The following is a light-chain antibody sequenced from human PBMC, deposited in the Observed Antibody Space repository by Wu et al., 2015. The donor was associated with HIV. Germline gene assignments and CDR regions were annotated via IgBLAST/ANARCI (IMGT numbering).Light chain of an antibody. CDR1: QSVSSN. J-gene: IGKJ2*03. V-gene: IGKV3-15*01. CDR3: QQYNNWPPGLS. Sequence: EIVMTQSPATLSVSPGERATLSCRASQSVSSNLAWYQQKPGQAPRLLIYGASTRATGIPARFSGSGSGTEFTLTISSLQSEDFAVYYCQQYNNWPPGLSFGQGTKLEIK. CDR2: GAS.